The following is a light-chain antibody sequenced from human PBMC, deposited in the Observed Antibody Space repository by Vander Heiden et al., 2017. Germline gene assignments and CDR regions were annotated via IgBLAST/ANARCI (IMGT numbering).Light chain of an antibody. V-gene: IGLV2-8*01. CDR2: EVT. Sequence: QSALTQPPSASGSPGQSVTIFCTGTSRDVGGYKFVSWYQQHPGKAPKLLIYEVTKRPSGVPDRFSGSKSGDTASLTVSGLQAEDEADYYCSSYGGNNNLIFGGGTKLTVL. CDR1: SRDVGGYKF. J-gene: IGLJ2*01. CDR3: SSYGGNNNLI.